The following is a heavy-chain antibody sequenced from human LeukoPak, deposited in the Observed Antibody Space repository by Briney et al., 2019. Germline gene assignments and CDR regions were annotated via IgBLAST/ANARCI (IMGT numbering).Heavy chain of an antibody. CDR1: GFTFSSYS. J-gene: IGHJ4*02. V-gene: IGHV3-21*01. Sequence: GGSLRLSCAASGFTFSSYSMNWVRPAPGKGLEWVSSISSSSSYIYYADSVKGRFTISRDNAKNSLYLQMNSLRAEDTAVYYCARDSPPYCGGDCYSDYWGQGTLVTVSS. D-gene: IGHD2-21*02. CDR2: ISSSSSYI. CDR3: ARDSPPYCGGDCYSDY.